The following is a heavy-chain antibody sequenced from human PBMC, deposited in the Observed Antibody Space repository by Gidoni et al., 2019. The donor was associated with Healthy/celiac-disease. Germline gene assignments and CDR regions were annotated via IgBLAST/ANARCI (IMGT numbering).Heavy chain of an antibody. CDR3: ARDYYDSSGYYYGMDV. D-gene: IGHD3-22*01. CDR2: ISSSSSTI. CDR1: GFTFSSYS. V-gene: IGHV3-48*01. Sequence: VQLVESGGGLVQPGGSLRLSCAASGFTFSSYSMNWVRQAPGKGLAWVSYISSSSSTIYYADSVKGRFTISRDNAKNSLYLQMNSLRAEDTAVYYCARDYYDSSGYYYGMDVWGQGTTVTVSS. J-gene: IGHJ6*02.